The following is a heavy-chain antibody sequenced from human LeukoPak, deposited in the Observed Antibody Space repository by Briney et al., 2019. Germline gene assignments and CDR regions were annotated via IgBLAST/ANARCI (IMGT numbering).Heavy chain of an antibody. CDR2: IYYSGST. CDR3: AREIREGPYYYYGMDV. V-gene: IGHV4-31*03. CDR1: GGSISSGGYY. D-gene: IGHD3-10*01. J-gene: IGHJ6*02. Sequence: SQTLSLTCTVSGGSISSGGYYWSWIRQHPGKGLEWIGYIYYSGSTYYNPSLKSRVTISVDTSKNQFSLKLSSVTAADTAVYYCAREIREGPYYYYGMDVWGQGTTVTVSS.